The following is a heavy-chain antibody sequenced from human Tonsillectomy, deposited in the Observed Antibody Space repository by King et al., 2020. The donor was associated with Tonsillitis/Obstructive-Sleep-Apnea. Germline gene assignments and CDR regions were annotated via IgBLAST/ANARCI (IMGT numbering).Heavy chain of an antibody. CDR1: GGSISSYY. Sequence: VQLQESGPGLVKPSETLSLTCTVSGGSISSYYWSWIRQPPGKGLEWIGYIYYSGSTNYNPSLKSRVTISVDTSKNQFSLKLSSVTAADTAVYYLARAPGGYDFWSGYGFTYWGQGTLVTVSS. CDR3: ARAPGGYDFWSGYGFTY. J-gene: IGHJ4*02. V-gene: IGHV4-59*01. CDR2: IYYSGST. D-gene: IGHD3-3*01.